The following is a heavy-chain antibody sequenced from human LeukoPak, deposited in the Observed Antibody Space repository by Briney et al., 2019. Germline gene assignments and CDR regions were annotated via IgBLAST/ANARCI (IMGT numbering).Heavy chain of an antibody. CDR1: GGSISRSNW. D-gene: IGHD3-9*01. CDR3: ATYYDILSGYTFDY. CDR2: IHDTGST. J-gene: IGHJ4*02. V-gene: IGHV4-4*02. Sequence: SETLSLTCTVSGGSISRSNWLSWVRQPPGKGLEWIGEIHDTGSTNYNPPLKSRVTMSLDKSKNQFSLNLNSVTAADTAVYYCATYYDILSGYTFDYWGQGTLVTVSS.